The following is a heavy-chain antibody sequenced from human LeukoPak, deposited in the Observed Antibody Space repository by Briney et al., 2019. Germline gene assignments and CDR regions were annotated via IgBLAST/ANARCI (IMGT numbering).Heavy chain of an antibody. V-gene: IGHV1-46*01. Sequence: ASVKVSCKASGYTFTSYGINWVRQAPGQGLEWMGIINPSGGSTSYAQKFQGRVTMTRDTSTSTVYMELSSLRSEDTAVYYCARVGSSGPDYWGQGTLVTVSS. J-gene: IGHJ4*02. D-gene: IGHD3-22*01. CDR1: GYTFTSYG. CDR3: ARVGSSGPDY. CDR2: INPSGGST.